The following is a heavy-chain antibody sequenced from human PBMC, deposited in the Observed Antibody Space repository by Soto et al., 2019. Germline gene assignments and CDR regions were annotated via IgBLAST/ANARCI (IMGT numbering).Heavy chain of an antibody. Sequence: QLQLQESGPGLVKHSETLSLTCTVSGDYISSSSHYWDWIRQPPGKGLEWIVSIFYSGSTYYNQSLKSRVTISVDTSKNHFSLRLSSVTAADTSVYYCARHRRYGDYPYYYYYMDVWGKGTTVTVSS. D-gene: IGHD4-17*01. J-gene: IGHJ6*03. CDR1: GDYISSSSHY. CDR2: IFYSGST. V-gene: IGHV4-39*01. CDR3: ARHRRYGDYPYYYYYMDV.